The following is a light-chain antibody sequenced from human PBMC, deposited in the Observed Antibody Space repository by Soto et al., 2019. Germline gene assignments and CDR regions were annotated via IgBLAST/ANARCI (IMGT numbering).Light chain of an antibody. CDR1: QDIDRW. CDR2: TAS. J-gene: IGKJ2*01. V-gene: IGKV1D-12*01. CDR3: LQSDTCPYT. Sequence: DIQMTQSPSSVSASVGDRVTISCRASQDIDRWLAWFQHKPGKAPKLLISTASSLQSGVPSRFSGSGSGTDFTLTIASLQFEDFATYYCLQSDTCPYTFCLGTKLEIK.